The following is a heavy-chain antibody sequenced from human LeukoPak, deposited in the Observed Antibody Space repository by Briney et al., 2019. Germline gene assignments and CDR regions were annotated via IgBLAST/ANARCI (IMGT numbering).Heavy chain of an antibody. D-gene: IGHD2-15*01. CDR1: GFTFSSYG. V-gene: IGHV3-33*01. J-gene: IGHJ6*02. Sequence: GGSLRLSCAASGFTFSSYGMHWVRQAPGKGLEWVAVIWYDGSNKYYADSVKGRFTISRDNSKNTLYLQMNSLRAEDTAVYYCARDCSGGSCYGYYYGMDVWGQGTTVTVSS. CDR2: IWYDGSNK. CDR3: ARDCSGGSCYGYYYGMDV.